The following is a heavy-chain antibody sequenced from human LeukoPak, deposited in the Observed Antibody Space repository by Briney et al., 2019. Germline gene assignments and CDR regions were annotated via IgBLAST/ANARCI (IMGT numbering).Heavy chain of an antibody. CDR1: GFTFSSYA. CDR2: ISYDGSNK. J-gene: IGHJ4*02. V-gene: IGHV3-30*01. CDR3: TKCMTASGTCFFAS. Sequence: PGGSLRLSCAASGFTFSSYAMHWVRQAPGKGLEWVAVISYDGSNKYYADSVKGRFTISRDNSKNTLYLQMNSLRAEDTAIYYCTKCMTASGTCFFASWGQGTLVTVSS. D-gene: IGHD2-21*02.